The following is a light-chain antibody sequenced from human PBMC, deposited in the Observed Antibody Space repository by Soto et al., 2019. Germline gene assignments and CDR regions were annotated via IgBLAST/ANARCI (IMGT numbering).Light chain of an antibody. J-gene: IGKJ1*01. V-gene: IGKV3-11*01. Sequence: EIVFTQSPATLSLSPGERATLSCRASQSVSSNLAWYRQKPGQAPRLLIYDSSNRAAGIPARFSGSGSGTDFTLTVSSLEPEDFVVYYCQQRSDWPWTFGQGTRWIS. CDR3: QQRSDWPWT. CDR2: DSS. CDR1: QSVSSN.